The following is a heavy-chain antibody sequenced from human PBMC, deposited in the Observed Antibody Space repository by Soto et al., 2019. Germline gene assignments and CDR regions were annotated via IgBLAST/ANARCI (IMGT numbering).Heavy chain of an antibody. D-gene: IGHD6-25*01. V-gene: IGHV3-33*01. CDR1: GFTFSSYG. CDR2: IWYDGSNK. Sequence: QVQLVESGGGVVQPGRSLRLSCAASGFTFSSYGMRWVRQAPGKGLEWVAVIWYDGSNKYYADSVKGRFTISRDNSKNTLYLQMNSLRAEDTAVYYCARARIMTGYSIGTDYWGQGTLVTVSS. CDR3: ARARIMTGYSIGTDY. J-gene: IGHJ4*02.